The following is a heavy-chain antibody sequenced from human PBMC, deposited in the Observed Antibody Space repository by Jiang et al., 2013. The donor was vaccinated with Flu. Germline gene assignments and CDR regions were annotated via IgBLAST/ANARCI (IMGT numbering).Heavy chain of an antibody. CDR2: IYWDDDK. D-gene: IGHD3-22*01. V-gene: IGHV2-5*02. CDR1: GFSVSTSGVA. CDR3: AHRGYDSSGYLNWFDP. Sequence: TLTLTCTISGFSVSTSGVAVGWIRQPPGKALEWLALIYWDDDKRYSPSLESRLTITKDTSKNQVVLTMTNMDPVDTATYYCAHRGYDSSGYLNWFDPWGQGTLVTVSS. J-gene: IGHJ5*02.